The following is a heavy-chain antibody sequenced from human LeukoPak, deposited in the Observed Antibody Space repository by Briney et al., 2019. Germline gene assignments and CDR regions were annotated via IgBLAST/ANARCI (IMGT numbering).Heavy chain of an antibody. CDR3: ARWADIVVVPAANDWFDP. V-gene: IGHV1-2*02. CDR1: GYTFTGYY. D-gene: IGHD2-2*01. CDR2: INPNSGGT. Sequence: ASVKVSCKASGYTFTGYYMHWVRQAPGQGLEWMGWINPNSGGTNYAQKFQGRVTMTRDTSIGTAYMELSRLRSDDTAVYYCARWADIVVVPAANDWFDPWGQGTLVTVSS. J-gene: IGHJ5*02.